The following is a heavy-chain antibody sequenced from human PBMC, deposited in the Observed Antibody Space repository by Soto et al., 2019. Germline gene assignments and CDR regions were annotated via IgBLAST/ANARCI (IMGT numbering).Heavy chain of an antibody. CDR2: ISYDGSNK. J-gene: IGHJ6*02. CDR3: VKDRTTFSSDYYYGMDV. D-gene: IGHD4-4*01. Sequence: HHGGSLRLSCAAYGFTFSSYGMPWVRQAPGKEMEWVAVISYDGSNKYFAVSVKGRFTISRDNSKNTLYLQMNSLRAEDTSVYYCVKDRTTFSSDYYYGMDVWGQGTTVTVSS. CDR1: GFTFSSYG. V-gene: IGHV3-30*18.